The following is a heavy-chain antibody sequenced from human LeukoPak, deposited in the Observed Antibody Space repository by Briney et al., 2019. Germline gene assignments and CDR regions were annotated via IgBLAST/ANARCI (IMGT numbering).Heavy chain of an antibody. CDR1: GGSISSSNYY. V-gene: IGHV4-39*07. D-gene: IGHD2-15*01. CDR3: AALGGRIPNY. Sequence: EPSETLSLTCTVSGGSISSSNYYWGWIRQPPGKGLEWIGSIYYSGSTNYNPSLKSRVTISVDTSKNQFSLKLSSVTAADTAVYYCAALGGRIPNYWGQGTLVTVSS. CDR2: IYYSGST. J-gene: IGHJ4*02.